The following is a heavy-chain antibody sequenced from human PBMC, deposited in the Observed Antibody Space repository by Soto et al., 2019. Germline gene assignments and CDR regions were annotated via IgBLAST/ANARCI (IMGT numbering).Heavy chain of an antibody. V-gene: IGHV1-2*02. D-gene: IGHD3-3*01. CDR1: GYPVTAYY. J-gene: IGHJ3*02. CDR2: INPATGAA. CDR3: ARGGGVGVAGSAAFDM. Sequence: QLHLVHSGAVVKKPGASVTVSCSASGYPVTAYYMHWVRQAPGRGLEWMGGINPATGAAKYTQTFQGRVTMTRDTSTSTVFMELSGLTSEDPAVFYGARGGGVGVAGSAAFDMWGQGTVVTVSS.